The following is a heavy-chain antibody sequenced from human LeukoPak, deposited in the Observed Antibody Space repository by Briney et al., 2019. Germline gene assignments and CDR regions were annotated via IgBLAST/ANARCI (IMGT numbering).Heavy chain of an antibody. Sequence: SETLSLTCAVYGGSFSGYYWSWIRQPPGKGLEWIGEINHSGSTNYNPSLKSRVTISVDTSKNQFSLKLSSVTAADTAVYYCARGQRRDYGVETAEDFDYWGQGTLVTVSS. CDR1: GGSFSGYY. CDR3: ARGQRRDYGVETAEDFDY. CDR2: INHSGST. J-gene: IGHJ4*02. V-gene: IGHV4-34*01. D-gene: IGHD4-17*01.